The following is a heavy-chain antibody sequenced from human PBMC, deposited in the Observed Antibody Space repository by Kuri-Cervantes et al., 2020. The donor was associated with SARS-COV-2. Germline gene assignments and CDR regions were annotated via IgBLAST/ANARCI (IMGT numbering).Heavy chain of an antibody. CDR3: ARAPEGYYYGSESTNYYYYGMDV. CDR2: IKQDGSEK. CDR1: GFTFSSYW. J-gene: IGHJ6*02. V-gene: IGHV3-7*02. D-gene: IGHD3-10*01. Sequence: GGSLRLSCAASGFTFSSYWMSWVRQAPGKGLEWVANIKQDGSEKYYVDSVKGRFTISRDNAKNSLYLQMNSLRDEDTAVYYCARAPEGYYYGSESTNYYYYGMDVWGQGTTVTVSS.